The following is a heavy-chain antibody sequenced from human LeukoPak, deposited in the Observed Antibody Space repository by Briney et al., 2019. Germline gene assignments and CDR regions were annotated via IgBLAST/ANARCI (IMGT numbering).Heavy chain of an antibody. Sequence: SLKVSCKASGCTVSTYAINWVRQAPGQGLEWMGRIIPIIGTTNYSQKFQGRVTITADKSTSTAYMELSSLKSEDTAVYYCARRSLDGFDIWGQGTMVTVSS. CDR3: ARRSLDGFDI. V-gene: IGHV1-69*04. CDR1: GCTVSTYA. CDR2: IIPIIGTT. J-gene: IGHJ3*02.